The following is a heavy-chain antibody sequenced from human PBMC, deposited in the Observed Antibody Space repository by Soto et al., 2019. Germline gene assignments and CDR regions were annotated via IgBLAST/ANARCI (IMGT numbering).Heavy chain of an antibody. CDR2: INPATTRT. CDR1: GYTFTHYY. Sequence: QVQLVQSGAEVKKPGASVKASCRTSGYTFTHYYIHWVRQAPGQGLEWLGIINPATTRTNYAQELQGRVTLTVDMSTTTVYMELSGLRTEDTATFCCARDLAAGDHWGQGTLVTVAS. D-gene: IGHD6-13*01. V-gene: IGHV1-46*04. CDR3: ARDLAAGDH. J-gene: IGHJ4*02.